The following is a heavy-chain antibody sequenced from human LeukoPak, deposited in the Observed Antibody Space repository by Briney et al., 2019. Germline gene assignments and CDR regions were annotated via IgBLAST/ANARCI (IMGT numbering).Heavy chain of an antibody. V-gene: IGHV3-53*01. CDR1: GFTVSSNY. D-gene: IGHD3-3*01. Sequence: GGSLRLSCAASGFTVSSNYMSWVRRAPGKGLEWVSVIYSDGSTYYADSVKGRFTISRDNSKNTLHLQMNSLRAEDTAVYYCARAQTGKREWLYAFDIWGLGTMVTVSS. J-gene: IGHJ3*02. CDR2: IYSDGST. CDR3: ARAQTGKREWLYAFDI.